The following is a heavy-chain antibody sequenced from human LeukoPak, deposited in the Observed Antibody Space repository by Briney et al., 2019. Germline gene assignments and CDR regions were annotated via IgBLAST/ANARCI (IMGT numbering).Heavy chain of an antibody. Sequence: GRSLRLSCAASGFTFSSFFMHWVRLAPGKGLEWVAVMSDDGSKKYYANSVKGRFTISRDNSKNTPHLQMNSLGAEDTAVYYCAKDDDDYGFDYWGQRTLVTVSS. CDR3: AKDDDDYGFDY. V-gene: IGHV3-30*18. CDR1: GFTFSSFF. J-gene: IGHJ4*02. D-gene: IGHD4-17*01. CDR2: MSDDGSKK.